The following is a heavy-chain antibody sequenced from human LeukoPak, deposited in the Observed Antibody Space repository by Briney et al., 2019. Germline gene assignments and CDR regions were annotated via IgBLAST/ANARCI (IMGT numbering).Heavy chain of an antibody. Sequence: GGSLRLSCAASGFTFGDYSMNWVRQAPGKGLEWVSSISSSSSYIFYADSVKDRFTISRDNAENSLYLQMNSLRVEDTAVYYCARAPTVLVGYCSSSSCQADYWGQGTLVTVSS. J-gene: IGHJ4*02. V-gene: IGHV3-21*01. CDR3: ARAPTVLVGYCSSSSCQADY. CDR1: GFTFGDYS. D-gene: IGHD2-2*01. CDR2: ISSSSSYI.